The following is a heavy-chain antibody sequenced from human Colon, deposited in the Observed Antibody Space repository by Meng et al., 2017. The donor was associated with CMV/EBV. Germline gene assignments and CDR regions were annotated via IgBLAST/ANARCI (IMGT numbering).Heavy chain of an antibody. CDR1: GGSVNRNTYY. D-gene: IGHD6-13*01. J-gene: IGHJ4*02. CDR2: IFDSGSA. V-gene: IGHV4-39*07. CDR3: VRDHGSSSWFFY. Sequence: HLQGAGPGLVKPSTPLSLTCTASGGSVNRNTYYWGWIRQPPGKSLEWIGTIFDSGSAFYNPSLQSRVSVSIDMSRNQLSLSLSSVTAADTAVYYCVRDHGSSSWFFYWGQGTLVTVSS.